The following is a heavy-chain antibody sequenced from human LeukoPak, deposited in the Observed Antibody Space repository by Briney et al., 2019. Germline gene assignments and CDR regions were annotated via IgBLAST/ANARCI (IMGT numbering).Heavy chain of an antibody. Sequence: SETLSLTCAVYGGSFSGYYWSWIRQPPGKGLEWIGSIYYSGSTYYNPSLKSRVTISVDTSKNQFSLKLSSVTAADTAVYYCARDWVSGGCDYWGQGTLVTVSS. CDR1: GGSFSGYY. D-gene: IGHD6-19*01. V-gene: IGHV4-34*01. J-gene: IGHJ4*02. CDR3: ARDWVSGGCDY. CDR2: IYYSGST.